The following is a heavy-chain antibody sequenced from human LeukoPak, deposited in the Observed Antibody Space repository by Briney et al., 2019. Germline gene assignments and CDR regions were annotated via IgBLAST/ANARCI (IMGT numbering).Heavy chain of an antibody. CDR1: GYTFTGYY. CDR3: ARTRGYSGYDPPGLIDY. V-gene: IGHV1-2*02. Sequence: GASVKVSCKASGYTFTGYYMHWVRQAPGQGLEWMGWINPNSGGTNYAQKFQGRVTMTRDTSISTAYMELSRLRSDDTAVYYCARTRGYSGYDPPGLIDYWGQGTLVTVSS. CDR2: INPNSGGT. J-gene: IGHJ4*02. D-gene: IGHD5-12*01.